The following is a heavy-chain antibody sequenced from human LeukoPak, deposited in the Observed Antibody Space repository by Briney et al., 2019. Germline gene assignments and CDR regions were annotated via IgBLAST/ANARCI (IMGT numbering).Heavy chain of an antibody. V-gene: IGHV3-23*01. CDR3: TRRPYSSSWYYFDY. CDR1: GFTFSNYA. Sequence: GGSLRLSCAASGFTFSNYAMSWVRQAPGKGLEWVSSINPSSGSTYYADSVKGRFTISRDNGKSSLYLQMSSLRVEDTAVYYCTRRPYSSSWYYFDYWGQGTLVTVSS. CDR2: INPSSGST. J-gene: IGHJ4*02. D-gene: IGHD6-13*01.